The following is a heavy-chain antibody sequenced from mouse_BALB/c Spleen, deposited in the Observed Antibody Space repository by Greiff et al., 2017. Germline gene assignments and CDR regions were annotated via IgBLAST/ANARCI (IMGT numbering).Heavy chain of an antibody. V-gene: IGHV1-69*02. J-gene: IGHJ3*01. D-gene: IGHD2-10*02. CDR2: IDPSDSYT. CDR1: GYTFTSYW. Sequence: QVQLQQPGAELVKPGASVKLSCKASGYTFTSYWMHWVKQRPGQGLEWIGEIDPSDSYTNYNQKFKGKATLTVDKSSSTAYMQLSSLTSEDSAVYYCARSKYGNPWFAYWGQGTLVTVSA. CDR3: ARSKYGNPWFAY.